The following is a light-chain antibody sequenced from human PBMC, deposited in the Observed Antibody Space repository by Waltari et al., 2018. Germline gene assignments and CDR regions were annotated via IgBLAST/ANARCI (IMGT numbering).Light chain of an antibody. Sequence: QSALTQPASMSASPGQSITISCTATNNDVATYDLVSWYQQHPGNATKLLIFQGTKRPAEVSIRFSGSKSADTASLTISGLQPEDDAYYYCCSYAGTWLFGGGTKLTVL. CDR2: QGT. CDR1: NNDVATYDL. CDR3: CSYAGTWL. J-gene: IGLJ2*01. V-gene: IGLV2-23*01.